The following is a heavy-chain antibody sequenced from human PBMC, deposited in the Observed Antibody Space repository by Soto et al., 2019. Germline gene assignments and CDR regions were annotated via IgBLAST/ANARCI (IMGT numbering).Heavy chain of an antibody. Sequence: PGESLKISCKGSGYSFTSYWIGWVRQMPGKGLEWMGIIYPGDSDTRYSPSFQGQVTISADKSISTAYLQWSSLKASDTAMYYCARHLHLCYDSSGQVGLDYYYYYGMDVWGQGTTVTVSS. D-gene: IGHD3-22*01. V-gene: IGHV5-51*01. CDR2: IYPGDSDT. J-gene: IGHJ6*02. CDR1: GYSFTSYW. CDR3: ARHLHLCYDSSGQVGLDYYYYYGMDV.